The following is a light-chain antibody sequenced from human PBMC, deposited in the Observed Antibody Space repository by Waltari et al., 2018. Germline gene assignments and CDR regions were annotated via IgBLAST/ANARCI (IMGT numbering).Light chain of an antibody. CDR2: VGPGGIVG. V-gene: IGLV9-49*01. CDR3: GADHGSGSKFVPV. Sequence: QPVLTQPPSASASLGASVTLTCTLSSGYNNYKVDWYQQRPGKGPRFVMRVGPGGIVGSKGKGIPDHVPVLASGLNRYLTIKNMQEEDESDYHCGADHGSGSKFVPVFGGGTKLTIL. J-gene: IGLJ3*02. CDR1: SGYNNYK.